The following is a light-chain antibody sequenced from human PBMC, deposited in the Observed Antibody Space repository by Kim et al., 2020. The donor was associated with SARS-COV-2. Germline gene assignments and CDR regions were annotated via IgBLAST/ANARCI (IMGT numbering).Light chain of an antibody. Sequence: QSALTQPRSVSGSPGQSVTISCTGTSSDVGGYNYVSWYQQHPGKAPKVMIYDVTKRPSGVPDRFSGSKSGNTASLTISGLQAEDEADYYCCSYAGSYTFGVFGGGTQLTVL. J-gene: IGLJ2*01. CDR1: SSDVGGYNY. CDR2: DVT. V-gene: IGLV2-11*01. CDR3: CSYAGSYTFGV.